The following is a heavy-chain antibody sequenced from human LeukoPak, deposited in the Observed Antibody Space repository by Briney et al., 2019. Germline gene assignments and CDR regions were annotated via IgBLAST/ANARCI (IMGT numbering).Heavy chain of an antibody. Sequence: ASVKVSCKASGYTFTSYYMHWVRQAPGQGLEWMGWINAGNGNTKYSQKFQGRVTITRDTSASTAYMELSSLRSEDTAVYYCARGQSWTTWYGYWGQGTLVTVSS. CDR3: ARGQSWTTWYGY. CDR1: GYTFTSYY. D-gene: IGHD2/OR15-2a*01. J-gene: IGHJ4*02. V-gene: IGHV1-3*01. CDR2: INAGNGNT.